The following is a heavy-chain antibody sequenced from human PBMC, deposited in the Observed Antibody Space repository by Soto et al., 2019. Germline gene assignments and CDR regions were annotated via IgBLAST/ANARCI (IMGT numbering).Heavy chain of an antibody. V-gene: IGHV3-7*03. CDR2: IKQDGSQK. J-gene: IGHJ5*02. D-gene: IGHD6-13*01. CDR1: GFTFSNYW. CDR3: ARILPIEAAGAPYGFDP. Sequence: EVQLVESGGGWVQPGGSLRLSCAASGFTFSNYWMSWVRQAPGKGLEWVANIKQDGSQKYYVDSVKGRFTISRDNAKNSLYLEMNSRRAEDTAVYSCARILPIEAAGAPYGFDPWGQGTLVTVSS.